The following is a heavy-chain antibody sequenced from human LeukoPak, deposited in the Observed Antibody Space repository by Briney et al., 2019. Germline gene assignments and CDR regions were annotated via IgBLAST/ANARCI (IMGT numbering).Heavy chain of an antibody. Sequence: PGGSLRLSCAASGFTFSSYGMHWVRQAPGKGLEWVAVIWYDGSNKYYADSVKGRFTISRDNSKNTLYLQMNSLRAEDTAVYYCARVVINYYYGMDVWGQGTTVTVSS. V-gene: IGHV3-33*01. CDR1: GFTFSSYG. CDR2: IWYDGSNK. D-gene: IGHD1-26*01. CDR3: ARVVINYYYGMDV. J-gene: IGHJ6*02.